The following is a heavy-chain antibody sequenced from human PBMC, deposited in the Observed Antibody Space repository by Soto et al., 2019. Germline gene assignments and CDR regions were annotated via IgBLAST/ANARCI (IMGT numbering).Heavy chain of an antibody. V-gene: IGHV4-34*01. CDR2: INHSGST. CDR3: AREAKLSRGYYDFWSGYYDGYYFDY. J-gene: IGHJ4*02. D-gene: IGHD3-3*01. Sequence: LETLSLTCAVYGGSFSGYYWSWIRQPPGKGLEWIGEINHSGSTNYNPSLKSRVTISVDTSKNQFSLKLSSVTAADTAVYYCAREAKLSRGYYDFWSGYYDGYYFDYWGQGTLVTVSS. CDR1: GGSFSGYY.